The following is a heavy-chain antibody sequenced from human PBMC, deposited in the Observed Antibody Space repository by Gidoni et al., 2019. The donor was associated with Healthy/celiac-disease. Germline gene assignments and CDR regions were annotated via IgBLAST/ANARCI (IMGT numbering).Heavy chain of an antibody. CDR1: GFTFSSYE. J-gene: IGHJ3*02. V-gene: IGHV3-48*03. D-gene: IGHD1-26*01. Sequence: EVQLVASGGGLVQPGGSLRLSCAASGFTFSSYEMNWVRQAPGKGLEWVSFISSSGSTIYYADSVKSRFTISRDNAKNSLYLQMNSLRAEDTAVYYCARDMVGATWGDAFDIWGQGTMVTVSS. CDR2: ISSSGSTI. CDR3: ARDMVGATWGDAFDI.